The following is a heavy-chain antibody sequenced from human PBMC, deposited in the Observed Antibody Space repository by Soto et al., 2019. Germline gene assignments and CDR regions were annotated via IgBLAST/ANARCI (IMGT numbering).Heavy chain of an antibody. J-gene: IGHJ4*02. CDR3: ARDAIYYDFWSGLGY. D-gene: IGHD3-3*01. CDR2: ISSSSSTI. V-gene: IGHV3-48*02. Sequence: PEGSLRRSCAASGFTFSSYNMNWVRQDPGEELEWVSYISSSSSTIAYADCVKGRFTISGDDAKNSLYLQMNSLRDEDTAVYYCARDAIYYDFWSGLGYWGQGALVTVSS. CDR1: GFTFSSYN.